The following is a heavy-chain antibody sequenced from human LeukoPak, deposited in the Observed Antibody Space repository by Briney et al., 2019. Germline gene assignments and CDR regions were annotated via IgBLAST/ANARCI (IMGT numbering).Heavy chain of an antibody. CDR1: GVTFSSYT. CDR3: ASGRSLYYFDY. V-gene: IGHV3-30-3*01. J-gene: IGHJ4*02. CDR2: ISYDGSNK. Sequence: GGSLRLSCAASGVTFSSYTMHWVRQAPGKGLEWVAVISYDGSNKYYADSVKGRFTISRDNSKNTVYLQMHSLRAEDTAVYYCASGRSLYYFDYWGQGTLVTVSS.